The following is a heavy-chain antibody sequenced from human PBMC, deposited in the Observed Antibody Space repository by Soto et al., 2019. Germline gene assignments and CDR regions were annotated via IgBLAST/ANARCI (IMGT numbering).Heavy chain of an antibody. CDR1: GFTFSSYA. J-gene: IGHJ4*02. CDR3: ARGEIAAAVFRGAY. CDR2: ISYDGSNK. Sequence: GGSLRLSCAASGFTFSSYAMHWVRQAPGKGLEWVAVISYDGSNKYYADSVKGRFTISRDNSKNTLYLQMNSLRAEDTAVYYCARGEIAAAVFRGAYWGQGTLVTVSS. D-gene: IGHD6-13*01. V-gene: IGHV3-30-3*01.